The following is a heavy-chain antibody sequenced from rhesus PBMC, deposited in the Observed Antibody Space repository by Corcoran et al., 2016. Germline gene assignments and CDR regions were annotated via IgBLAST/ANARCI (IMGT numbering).Heavy chain of an antibody. J-gene: IGHJ4*01. D-gene: IGHD6-13*01. CDR3: ARVYSSWSGEDY. V-gene: IGHV4-169*01. CDR2: IYGSGSST. Sequence: QLQLQESGPGLVKPSETLSVTCAVSGGSISSSYWSWIRQAPGKGLEWIGYIYGSGSSTNYNPSLKSRVTRSVDTSKNQLSLKLSSVTTADTAVYYCARVYSSWSGEDYWGQGVLVTVSS. CDR1: GGSISSSY.